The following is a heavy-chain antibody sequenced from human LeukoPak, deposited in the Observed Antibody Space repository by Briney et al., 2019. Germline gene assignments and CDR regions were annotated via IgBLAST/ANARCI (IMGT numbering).Heavy chain of an antibody. CDR3: ARRAYYDTSGYSPASGYFDL. V-gene: IGHV4-4*08. CDR1: GGSIFGHY. Sequence: PSETLSLTCTVSGGSIFGHYFNWIRQAPGKGLEWIGYIYSNGITSYNPSLRSRGTMSIATSRSQFSLRLTSVTAADMAIYYCARRAYYDTSGYSPASGYFDLWGRGTLVTVSS. CDR2: IYSNGIT. J-gene: IGHJ2*01. D-gene: IGHD3-22*01.